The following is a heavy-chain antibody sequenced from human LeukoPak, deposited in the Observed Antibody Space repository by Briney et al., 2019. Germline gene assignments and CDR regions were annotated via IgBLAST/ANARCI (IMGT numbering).Heavy chain of an antibody. Sequence: ASVKVSCKASGYTFTSYDINWVRQAPGQGLEWMGWINPNSGGTNYAQKFQGRVTMTRDTSISTAYMELSRLRSDDTAVYYCARDLYYGSGSYSDLYYYYYYMDVWGKGTTVTIPS. CDR2: INPNSGGT. V-gene: IGHV1-2*02. CDR3: ARDLYYGSGSYSDLYYYYYYMDV. D-gene: IGHD3-10*01. J-gene: IGHJ6*03. CDR1: GYTFTSYD.